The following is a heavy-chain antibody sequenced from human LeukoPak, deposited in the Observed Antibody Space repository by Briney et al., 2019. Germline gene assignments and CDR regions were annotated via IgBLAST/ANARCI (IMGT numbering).Heavy chain of an antibody. CDR1: GFTFSSYS. CDR2: ISSSSSYI. V-gene: IGHV3-21*01. Sequence: GGSLRLSCAASGFTFSSYSMNWVRRAPGKGLEWVSSISSSSSYIYYADSVKGRFTISRDNAKSSLYLQMNSLRAEDTAVYYCARGRPHGNDYWGQGTLVTVSS. D-gene: IGHD4-23*01. CDR3: ARGRPHGNDY. J-gene: IGHJ4*02.